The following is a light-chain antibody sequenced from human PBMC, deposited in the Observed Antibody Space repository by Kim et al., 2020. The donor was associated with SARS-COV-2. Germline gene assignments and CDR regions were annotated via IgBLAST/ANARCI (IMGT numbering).Light chain of an antibody. V-gene: IGLV3-19*01. CDR3: NSRDSSGNHLGVV. CDR1: SLRNYY. Sequence: SSELTQDPAVSVALGQTVRITCQGDSLRNYYANWYQQKPGQAPILVTYGKNNRPSGIPDRFSGSNSENTASLTITGAQAEDEADYYCNSRDSSGNHLGVVFGGGTKVTVL. CDR2: GKN. J-gene: IGLJ2*01.